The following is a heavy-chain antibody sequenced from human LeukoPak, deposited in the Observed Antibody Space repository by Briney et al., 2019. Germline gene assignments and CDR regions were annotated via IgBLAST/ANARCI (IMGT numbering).Heavy chain of an antibody. CDR1: GFTFSTYG. V-gene: IGHV3-23*01. J-gene: IGHJ3*02. CDR3: ARHLYYYDGSGSIIHPAAFDI. D-gene: IGHD3-22*01. CDR2: IGGSGGST. Sequence: GGSLRLSCAASGFTFSTYGMTWVRQAPGKGLEWVSAIGGSGGSTYYADSVKGRFTISRDNSKNTLYLQMNSLRAEDTAIYYCARHLYYYDGSGSIIHPAAFDIWGQGTMVTVSS.